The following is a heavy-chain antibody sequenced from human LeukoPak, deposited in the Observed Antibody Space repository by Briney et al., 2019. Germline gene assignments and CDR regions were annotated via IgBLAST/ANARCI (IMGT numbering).Heavy chain of an antibody. Sequence: SQALSLTCSVSGCAISSGDYYWSWIRQPPGKCLEWIAYISHSGGTYYNPSLKSRATISLDTSTNQFSLKLSSVTAADTAVYYCARDLESSGYYWGQGTLVTVSS. V-gene: IGHV4-30-4*01. J-gene: IGHJ4*02. CDR1: GCAISSGDYY. CDR3: ARDLESSGYY. CDR2: ISHSGGT. D-gene: IGHD3-22*01.